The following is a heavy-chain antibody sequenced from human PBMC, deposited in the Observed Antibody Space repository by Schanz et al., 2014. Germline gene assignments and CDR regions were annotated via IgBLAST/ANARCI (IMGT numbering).Heavy chain of an antibody. Sequence: EVQLVESGGGLVQPGRSLRLSCAASGFTFDDHAMHWVRQVPGKGLEWVSGISWNSGNIAYADSVKGRFTISRDNAKNSLYQQMNSLRTEDTALYSCAKVQTHTLYGGNSCFDYWGQGTLVTVSS. CDR2: ISWNSGNI. CDR1: GFTFDDHA. V-gene: IGHV3-9*01. J-gene: IGHJ4*02. CDR3: AKVQTHTLYGGNSCFDY. D-gene: IGHD2-21*02.